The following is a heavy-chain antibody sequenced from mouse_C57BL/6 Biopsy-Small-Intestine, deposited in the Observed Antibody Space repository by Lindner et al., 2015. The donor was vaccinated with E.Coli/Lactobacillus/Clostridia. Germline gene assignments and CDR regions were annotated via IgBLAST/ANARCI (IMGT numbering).Heavy chain of an antibody. V-gene: IGHV1-74*01. CDR1: GYTFTNYG. CDR3: AKNKYKGAARPSAVDY. D-gene: IGHD1-3*01. CDR2: ISDYNGDK. Sequence: SVKVSCKASGYTFTNYGIGWVRQAPGQGLEWMGWISDYNGDKEYAQKFQGRVTMTTDTSTNTAYMELKSLRSDDTATYYCAKNKYKGAARPSAVDYWGQGTLVTVSS. J-gene: IGHJ4*01.